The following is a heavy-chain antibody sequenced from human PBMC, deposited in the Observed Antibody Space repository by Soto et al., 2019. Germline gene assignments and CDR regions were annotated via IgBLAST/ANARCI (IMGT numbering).Heavy chain of an antibody. J-gene: IGHJ4*02. V-gene: IGHV3-23*01. Sequence: DVQLLESGGGLVQPGGSLRLSCAASGFSFSKYAMSWVRQAPGKGLEWVSTASDGGGSTFYADSVKGRFTISRDNSKNTLFLQMNGLRADHTAVYYCAESRDLGWSDSGHFEYWGQGTLVTVSS. CDR1: GFSFSKYA. CDR2: ASDGGGST. D-gene: IGHD3-10*01. CDR3: AESRDLGWSDSGHFEY.